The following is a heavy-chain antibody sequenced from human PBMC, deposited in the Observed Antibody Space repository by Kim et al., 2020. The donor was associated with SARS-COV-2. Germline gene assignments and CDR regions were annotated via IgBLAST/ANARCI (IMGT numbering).Heavy chain of an antibody. V-gene: IGHV1-8*01. J-gene: IGHJ5*01. CDR3: ARGRFSTIFVVTILSDGF. CDR2: MNPNSGNT. CDR1: GYTFTRYD. Sequence: ASVKVSCKATGYTFTRYDINWVRQAPGQGFEWMGWMNPNSGNTGSAQKFQGRVTMTSDTSVNTAYVELSGLRFEDTAFYYCARGRFSTIFVVTILSDGF. D-gene: IGHD3-3*01.